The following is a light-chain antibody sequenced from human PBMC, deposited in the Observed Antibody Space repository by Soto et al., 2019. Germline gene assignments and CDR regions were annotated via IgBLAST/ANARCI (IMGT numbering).Light chain of an antibody. J-gene: IGKJ5*01. CDR3: QQRSNWPIT. V-gene: IGKV3-11*01. CDR1: QSVGTS. CDR2: DAS. Sequence: EIVLTHSPATLSFSPGERATLSCRSSQSVGTSLAWFQQKPGQAPSLLIYDASKRATGIPARFSGSGSGTDFTLTISSLQSEDFAVYYCQQRSNWPITFGQGTRLEIK.